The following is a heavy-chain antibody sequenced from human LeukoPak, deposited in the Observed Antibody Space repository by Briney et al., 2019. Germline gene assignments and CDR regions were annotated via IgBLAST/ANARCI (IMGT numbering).Heavy chain of an antibody. Sequence: PGGSLRLSCVASGFSFSGYAIHWVRQAPGKGLEWVALISYNGRRKEYADSVKGRFTIDRDNSKNTVYLQMNSLRPGDTAIYFCARQEARNYYYEGLDYWGQGNLVTVSS. CDR3: ARQEARNYYYEGLDY. CDR1: GFSFSGYA. CDR2: ISYNGRRK. V-gene: IGHV3-30*04. D-gene: IGHD3-22*01. J-gene: IGHJ4*02.